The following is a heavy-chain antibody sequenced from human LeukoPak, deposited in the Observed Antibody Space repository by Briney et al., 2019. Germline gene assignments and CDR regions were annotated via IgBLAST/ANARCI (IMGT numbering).Heavy chain of an antibody. CDR3: AKDGIVATITYFDY. V-gene: IGHV3-30*02. J-gene: IGHJ4*02. CDR1: GFTFSTYG. D-gene: IGHD5-12*01. Sequence: PGGSLRLSYAASGFTFSTYGMHWVRQAPGKGLEWVSFIRYDGRNKYYADSVKGRFTISRDNSKNTLCLQMNSLRAEDTAVYYCAKDGIVATITYFDYWGQGTLVTVSS. CDR2: IRYDGRNK.